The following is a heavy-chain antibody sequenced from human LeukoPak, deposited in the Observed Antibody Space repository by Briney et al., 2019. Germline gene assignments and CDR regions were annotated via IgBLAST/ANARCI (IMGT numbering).Heavy chain of an antibody. V-gene: IGHV3-23*01. D-gene: IGHD6-13*01. J-gene: IGHJ4*02. CDR2: ISGSGGST. CDR1: GFTFSSYA. CDR3: AKDSAQPGIAAAGRKFFDY. Sequence: GGSLRLSCAASGFTFSSYAMSWVRQAPGKGLEWVSAISGSGGSTYYADSVKGRFTISRDNSKNTLYLQMNSLRAEDTAVYYCAKDSAQPGIAAAGRKFFDYWGQGTLVTVSS.